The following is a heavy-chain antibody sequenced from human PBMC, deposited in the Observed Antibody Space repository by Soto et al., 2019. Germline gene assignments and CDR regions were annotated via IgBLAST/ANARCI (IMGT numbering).Heavy chain of an antibody. V-gene: IGHV5-51*01. CDR1: GYTFPSYV. CDR2: IYPGDSDA. Sequence: PGDSLRISCKGSGYTFPSYVIGWVRQMPGKGLEWMGIIYPGDSDARYSPSFQGQVTISVDMSISTAYLQWNSLKASDTAMYYCARPRSSSRNYYGMDVWGQGTTVTVSS. D-gene: IGHD6-13*01. CDR3: ARPRSSSRNYYGMDV. J-gene: IGHJ6*02.